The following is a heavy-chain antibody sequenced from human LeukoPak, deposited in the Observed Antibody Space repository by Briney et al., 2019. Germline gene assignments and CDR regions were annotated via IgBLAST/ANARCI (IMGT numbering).Heavy chain of an antibody. J-gene: IGHJ6*02. CDR3: ARWLRGIAEEDGLDV. V-gene: IGHV3-30-3*01. CDR2: ISYDGSNK. D-gene: IGHD6-13*01. Sequence: GGSLRLSCAASGFTFSSYAMHWVRQAPGKGLEWVAVISYDGSNKYYADSVKGRFTISRDNSKNTLYLQMNSLRAEDTAVYYCARWLRGIAEEDGLDVWGQGTTVTVSS. CDR1: GFTFSSYA.